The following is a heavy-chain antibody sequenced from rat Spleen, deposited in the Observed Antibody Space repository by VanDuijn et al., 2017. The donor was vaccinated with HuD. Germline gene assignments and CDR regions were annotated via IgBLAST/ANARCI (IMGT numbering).Heavy chain of an antibody. CDR1: GFTFSNAA. CDR2: IRTKPNNYAT. CDR3: TAADY. J-gene: IGHJ2*01. V-gene: IGHV10-5*01. Sequence: VQLVESGGGLVQPKESLKISCAASGFTFSNAAMYWVRQAPGKGLEWVARIRTKPNNYATYYADSVKGRFTISRDDSKSMVYLQMDNLKTEDTAMYYCTAADYWGQGVMVTVSS.